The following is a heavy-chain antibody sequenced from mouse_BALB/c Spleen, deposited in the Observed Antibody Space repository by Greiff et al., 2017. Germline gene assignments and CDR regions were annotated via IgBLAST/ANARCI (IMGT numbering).Heavy chain of an antibody. J-gene: IGHJ4*01. Sequence: EVKLVESGGGLVKPGGSLKLSCAASGFTFSSYAMSWVRQSPEKRLEWVAEISSGGSYTYYPDTVTGRFTISRDNAKNTLYLEMSSLRSEDTAMYYCARENYGSSGYAMDYWGQGTSVTVSS. CDR2: ISSGGSYT. CDR1: GFTFSSYA. D-gene: IGHD1-1*01. V-gene: IGHV5-9-4*01. CDR3: ARENYGSSGYAMDY.